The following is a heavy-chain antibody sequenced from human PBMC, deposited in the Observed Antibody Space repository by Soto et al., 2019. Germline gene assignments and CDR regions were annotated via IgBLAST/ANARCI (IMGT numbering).Heavy chain of an antibody. CDR1: GYTFTSYD. D-gene: IGHD5-18*01. CDR3: ARGPWGGYSYSPLAH. CDR2: MNPNSGNT. V-gene: IGHV1-8*01. Sequence: QVQLVQSGAEVKKPGASVKVSCKASGYTFTSYDIYWVRQATGQGLEWIGWMNPNSGNTGYVQKFQGRVTMTGNTSISTAYRELSSLRPEDTAVYYCARGPWGGYSYSPLAHWGQGTLVTVSS. J-gene: IGHJ4*02.